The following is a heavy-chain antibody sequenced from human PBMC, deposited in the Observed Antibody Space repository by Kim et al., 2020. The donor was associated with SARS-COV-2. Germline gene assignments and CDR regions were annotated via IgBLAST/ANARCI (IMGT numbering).Heavy chain of an antibody. J-gene: IGHJ4*02. V-gene: IGHV3-30*02. D-gene: IGHD3-22*01. CDR3: AKWNYDSSGSTTDFDY. Sequence: VKGRFTISRDNSKNTLYLQMNSLRAEDTAVYYCAKWNYDSSGSTTDFDYWGQGTLVTVSS.